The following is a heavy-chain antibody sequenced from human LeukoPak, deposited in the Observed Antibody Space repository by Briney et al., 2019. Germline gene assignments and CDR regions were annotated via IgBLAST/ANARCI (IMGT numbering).Heavy chain of an antibody. V-gene: IGHV5-51*01. J-gene: IGHJ5*02. CDR1: GYSFTSYW. D-gene: IGHD6-6*01. Sequence: GESLKISCKGSGYSFTSYWIGWVRQMPGKGLEWMGIIYPGDSDTRYSPSFQGQVTISADKSISTAYLQWSSLKASDTAMYYCARQYGSSSGNNWFDPWGQGTLVTVSS. CDR3: ARQYGSSSGNNWFDP. CDR2: IYPGDSDT.